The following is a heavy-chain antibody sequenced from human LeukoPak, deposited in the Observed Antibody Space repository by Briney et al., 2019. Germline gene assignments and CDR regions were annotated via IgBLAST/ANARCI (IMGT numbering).Heavy chain of an antibody. D-gene: IGHD5-24*01. CDR2: IYPGDSET. CDR3: ARHYPEGGYNYVDY. V-gene: IGHV5-51*01. Sequence: GVSLKISCKGSGYIFSSYWIGWVRQMPGKGLEWIGIIYPGDSETRYSPSFQGQVTISVDKSISTAYLQWSSLKASDTAMYYCARHYPEGGYNYVDYWGQGTLITVSS. CDR1: GYIFSSYW. J-gene: IGHJ4*02.